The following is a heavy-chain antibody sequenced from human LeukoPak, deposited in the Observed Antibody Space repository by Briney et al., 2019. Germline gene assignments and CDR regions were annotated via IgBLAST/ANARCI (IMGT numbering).Heavy chain of an antibody. CDR1: GFTFSSYA. V-gene: IGHV3-64D*06. CDR3: VKSSLSSMNSILSH. CDR2: ITSNGGST. D-gene: IGHD3-16*02. J-gene: IGHJ4*02. Sequence: GGSLRLSCSASGFTFSSYAMHWVRQAPGKGLEYVSGITSNGGSTYSADSVKGRFTISRDNSKNTLFLQMSSLRAEDTAVYYCVKSSLSSMNSILSHWGQGTLVTVSS.